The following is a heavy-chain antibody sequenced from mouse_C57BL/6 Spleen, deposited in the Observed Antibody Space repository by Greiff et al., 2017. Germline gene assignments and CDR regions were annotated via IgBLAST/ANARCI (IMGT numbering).Heavy chain of an antibody. CDR3: ARSPAYYFDY. CDR2: IYPGDGDT. Sequence: QVQLQQSGPELVKPGASVKISCKASGYAFSSSWMNWVKQRPGKGLEWIGRIYPGDGDTNYNGKFKGKATLTADKSSSTAYMQLSSLTSEDSAVXFCARSPAYYFDYWGQGTTLTVSS. CDR1: GYAFSSSW. J-gene: IGHJ2*01. V-gene: IGHV1-82*01.